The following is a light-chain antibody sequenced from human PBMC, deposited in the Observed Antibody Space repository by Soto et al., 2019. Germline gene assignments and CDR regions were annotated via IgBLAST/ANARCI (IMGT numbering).Light chain of an antibody. J-gene: IGLJ1*01. Sequence: QSALTQPASVSGSPGQSITISCTGTSSDVGSYNLVSWYQQHPGKAPKLMIYEVSKRPSGVSNRFPGSKSGNTASLTISGLQAEDEADYYCCSYAGSSTSLFGTGTKLTVL. CDR1: SSDVGSYNL. CDR2: EVS. CDR3: CSYAGSSTSL. V-gene: IGLV2-23*02.